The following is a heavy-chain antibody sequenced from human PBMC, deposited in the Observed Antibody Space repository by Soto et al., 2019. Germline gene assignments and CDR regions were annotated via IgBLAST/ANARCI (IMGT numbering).Heavy chain of an antibody. Sequence: ASVKVSCKASGYTFNTYGINWVRQAPGQGLELMGWISAYDGKTTYAEKFQGRVTLTTDTSTSTAYMELRSLRSDDTAIYYCARDPHEFWTSYWFDPWGQGTPVTVSS. CDR2: ISAYDGKT. V-gene: IGHV1-18*01. CDR1: GYTFNTYG. CDR3: ARDPHEFWTSYWFDP. J-gene: IGHJ5*02. D-gene: IGHD3-3*01.